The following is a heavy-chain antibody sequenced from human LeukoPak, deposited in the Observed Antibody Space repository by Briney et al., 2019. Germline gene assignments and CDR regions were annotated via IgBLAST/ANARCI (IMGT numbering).Heavy chain of an antibody. J-gene: IGHJ4*02. CDR1: GGSFSDYS. V-gene: IGHV4-34*01. CDR2: IDHSGST. Sequence: PSETLSLTCAVHGGSFSDYSWSWIRQPPGKGLEWIGVIDHSGSTTYNPSLKSRVTILVDTSNYQFSLKLTSVTAADTAVYYCARGEAEIDYWGQGTLVTVSS. CDR3: ARGEAEIDY.